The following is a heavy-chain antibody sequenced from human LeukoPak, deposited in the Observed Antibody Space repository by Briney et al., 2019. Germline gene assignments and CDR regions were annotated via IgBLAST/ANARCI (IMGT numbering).Heavy chain of an antibody. Sequence: GASVKVSCKASGYTFTSYGISWVRQAPGQGLEWMGWISAYNGNTNYAQKFQGRVTMTRDTSTSTVYMELSSLRSEDTAVYYCARGTTTVTTRVAFDPWGQGTLVTVSS. CDR2: ISAYNGNT. J-gene: IGHJ5*02. D-gene: IGHD4-11*01. V-gene: IGHV1-18*01. CDR3: ARGTTTVTTRVAFDP. CDR1: GYTFTSYG.